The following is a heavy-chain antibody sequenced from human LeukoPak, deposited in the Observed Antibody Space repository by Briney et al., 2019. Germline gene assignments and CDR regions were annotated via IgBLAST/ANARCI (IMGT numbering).Heavy chain of an antibody. D-gene: IGHD3-22*01. CDR1: GFTFSSYN. V-gene: IGHV3-48*02. Sequence: GGSLRLSCAASGFTFSSYNMNWVRQAPGKGLEWVSYVSSRSSIIYYADSVKGRFTISRDNAKNSRYLQMNSLRDEDTALCYCAREGVPYFYASSGKGLYWGQGTLVTVSS. CDR3: AREGVPYFYASSGKGLY. CDR2: VSSRSSII. J-gene: IGHJ4*02.